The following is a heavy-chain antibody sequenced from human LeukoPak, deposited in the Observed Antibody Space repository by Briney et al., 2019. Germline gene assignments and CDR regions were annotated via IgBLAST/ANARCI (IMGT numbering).Heavy chain of an antibody. D-gene: IGHD5-18*01. J-gene: IGHJ4*02. V-gene: IGHV1-2*02. CDR2: INPNSGGT. CDR3: ARDLRKRGYSYGYDY. Sequence: ASVKVSCKASGYTFTGYYMHWVRQAPGQGLEWMGWINPNSGGTNYVQKFQGRVTMTRDTSISTAYMELSRLRSDDTAVYYCARDLRKRGYSYGYDYWGQGTLVTVSS. CDR1: GYTFTGYY.